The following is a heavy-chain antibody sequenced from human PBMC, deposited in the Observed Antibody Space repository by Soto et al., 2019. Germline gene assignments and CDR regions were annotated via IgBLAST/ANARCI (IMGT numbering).Heavy chain of an antibody. CDR3: AKDLTDLLGYCSGGSCYLPTFDY. Sequence: GGSLRLSCAASGFTFSSYAMSWVRQAPGKGLEWVSAISGSGGSTYYADSVKGRFTISRDNSKNTLYLQMNSLRAEDTAVYYCAKDLTDLLGYCSGGSCYLPTFDYWGQGTLVTVSS. CDR1: GFTFSSYA. CDR2: ISGSGGST. V-gene: IGHV3-23*01. D-gene: IGHD2-15*01. J-gene: IGHJ4*02.